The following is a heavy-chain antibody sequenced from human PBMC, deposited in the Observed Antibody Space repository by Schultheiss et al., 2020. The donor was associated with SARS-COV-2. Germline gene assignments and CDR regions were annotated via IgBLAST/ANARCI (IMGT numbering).Heavy chain of an antibody. Sequence: GESLKISCAASGFTFSSNEMSWVRQAPGKGLEWVAFIRYDGSNKYYADSVKGRFTISRDNSKNTLYLQMNSLRAEDTAVYYCAKDMVIVDFGYYFDYWGQGTLVTVSS. CDR3: AKDMVIVDFGYYFDY. V-gene: IGHV3-30*02. D-gene: IGHD1-26*01. J-gene: IGHJ4*02. CDR1: GFTFSSNE. CDR2: IRYDGSNK.